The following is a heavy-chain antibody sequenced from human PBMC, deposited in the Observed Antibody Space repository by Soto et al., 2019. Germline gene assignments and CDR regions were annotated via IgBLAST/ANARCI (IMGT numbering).Heavy chain of an antibody. D-gene: IGHD5-12*01. CDR1: GFTFKIYA. CDR3: AREDAYGYRYINYGLDV. CDR2: ISFDGIKK. V-gene: IGHV3-30-3*01. J-gene: IGHJ6*02. Sequence: QAQLVESGGGVVQPGRSLRLSCAASGFTFKIYALHWVRQAPGKGLEWVAVISFDGIKKYYSDSVKGRFTISRDNLKNTLYLQMNNLRVEDAALYFCAREDAYGYRYINYGLDVWGQGTTVTVSS.